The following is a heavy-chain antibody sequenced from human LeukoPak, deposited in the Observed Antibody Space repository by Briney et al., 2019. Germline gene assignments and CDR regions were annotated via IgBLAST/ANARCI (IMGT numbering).Heavy chain of an antibody. D-gene: IGHD4-17*01. CDR3: ARGDHGPDYYYYYMDV. V-gene: IGHV4-30-2*01. CDR1: GISISSGGYS. CDR2: IYDSGST. Sequence: PSQTLSLTCVVSGISISSGGYSWSWIRQPPGKGLEWIGCIYDSGSTYYDPSLKSRVTISLDRALNQFSLKLTSVTAADTAVYFCARGDHGPDYYYYYMDVWGKGTTVTVSS. J-gene: IGHJ6*03.